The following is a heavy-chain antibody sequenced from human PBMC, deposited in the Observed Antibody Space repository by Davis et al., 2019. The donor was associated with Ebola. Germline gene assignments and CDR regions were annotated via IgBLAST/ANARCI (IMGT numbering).Heavy chain of an antibody. CDR2: IYYSGST. CDR1: GGSISSSSYY. V-gene: IGHV4-39*07. D-gene: IGHD2-2*01. Sequence: PSETLSLTCTVSGGSISSSSYYWGWIRQPPGKGLEWIGSIYYSGSTNYNPSLKSRVTISVDTSKNQFSLKLSSVTAADTAVYYCARFTWCSSTSCYYYYGMDVWGQGTTVTVSS. J-gene: IGHJ6*02. CDR3: ARFTWCSSTSCYYYYGMDV.